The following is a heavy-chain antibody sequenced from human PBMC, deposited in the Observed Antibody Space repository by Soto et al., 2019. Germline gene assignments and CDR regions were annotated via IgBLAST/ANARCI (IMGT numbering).Heavy chain of an antibody. CDR1: GGSISSYY. Sequence: ETLSLTCTVSGGSISSYYWSWIRQPPGKGLEWIGYIYYSGSTNYNPSLKSRVTISVDTSKNQFSLKLSSVTAADTAVYYCARLMGLDVWGKGTTVTVSS. CDR3: ARLMGLDV. D-gene: IGHD3-16*01. CDR2: IYYSGST. J-gene: IGHJ6*04. V-gene: IGHV4-59*08.